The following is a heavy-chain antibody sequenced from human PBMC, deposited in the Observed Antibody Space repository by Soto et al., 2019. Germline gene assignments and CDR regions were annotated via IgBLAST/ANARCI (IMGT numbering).Heavy chain of an antibody. V-gene: IGHV4-39*01. Sequence: QLQLQESGPGLVKPSETLSLTCTVSGGSISSSSYYWGWIRQPPGKGLEWIGSIYYSGSTYYNPSLKSRVTISVDTYKNQFSLKLSSVTAADTAVYYCARQPYYDYVWGSYRAYNWFDPWGQGTLVTVSS. J-gene: IGHJ5*02. CDR3: ARQPYYDYVWGSYRAYNWFDP. D-gene: IGHD3-16*02. CDR1: GGSISSSSYY. CDR2: IYYSGST.